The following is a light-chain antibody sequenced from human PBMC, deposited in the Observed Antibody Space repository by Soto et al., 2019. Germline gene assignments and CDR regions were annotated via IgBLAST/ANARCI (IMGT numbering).Light chain of an antibody. J-gene: IGKJ4*02. CDR3: QQSYTTPRT. CDR1: QYISTY. Sequence: DIQMTQSPSSLSASVGDRVTITCRASQYISTYLNWYRQKSGKAPEVLIYSASTLQSGVPSRFSGRGSGTHFTLTIIGLQSEDFATYYCQQSYTTPRTFGAGTKVDIK. CDR2: SAS. V-gene: IGKV1-39*01.